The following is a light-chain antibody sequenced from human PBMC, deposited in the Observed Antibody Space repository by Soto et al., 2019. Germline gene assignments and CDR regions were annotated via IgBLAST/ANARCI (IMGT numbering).Light chain of an antibody. Sequence: EIVLPQSPGTLSSSPGERATLSCRASQSVSSSYLAWHQQKPGQAPRLLIYGASSRATGIPDRFSGSGSGTDFTLTISRLEPEDFAVYYCQQYGSSPLITFGQGTRLEIK. CDR3: QQYGSSPLIT. J-gene: IGKJ5*01. CDR2: GAS. CDR1: QSVSSSY. V-gene: IGKV3-20*01.